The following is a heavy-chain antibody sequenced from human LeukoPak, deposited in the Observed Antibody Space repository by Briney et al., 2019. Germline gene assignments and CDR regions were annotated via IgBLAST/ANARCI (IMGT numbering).Heavy chain of an antibody. CDR3: ARDGSAARSAYYYYYMDA. V-gene: IGHV3-30*04. Sequence: PGGSLRLSCAASGFTFRSCAIHWVRQAPGKGLEWVAVISYDGSNKYYADSVKGRFTISRDNSKNTLYLQMNSLRAEDTAVYYCARDGSAARSAYYYYYMDAWGKGTTVTVSS. D-gene: IGHD6-19*01. CDR2: ISYDGSNK. CDR1: GFTFRSCA. J-gene: IGHJ6*03.